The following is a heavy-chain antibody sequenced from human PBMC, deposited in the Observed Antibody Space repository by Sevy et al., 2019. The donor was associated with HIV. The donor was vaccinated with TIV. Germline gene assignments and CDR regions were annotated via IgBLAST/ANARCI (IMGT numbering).Heavy chain of an antibody. CDR2: INPDSGGP. Sequence: ASVKVSCKASGYTFTGYYMHWVRQAPGQWLQWMGWINPDSGGPNYAPKFQGRVTLTRDTSISTVYMELSRLKSDDTAVSYCVRDDRDGYFEYWGQGTLVTVSS. CDR3: VRDDRDGYFEY. J-gene: IGHJ4*02. V-gene: IGHV1-2*02. CDR1: GYTFTGYY.